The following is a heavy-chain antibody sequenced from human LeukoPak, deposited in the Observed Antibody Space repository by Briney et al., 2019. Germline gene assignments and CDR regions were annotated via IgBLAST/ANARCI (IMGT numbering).Heavy chain of an antibody. CDR1: GYTFTGYY. Sequence: ASVKVSCKASGYTFTGYYMHWVRQAPGQGLEWMGWINPNSGGTNYAQKFQGRVTMTRDTSISTAYMELSRLRSDDTAVYYCARDLLYYYDYMDVWGKGTAVTVSS. CDR2: INPNSGGT. J-gene: IGHJ6*03. V-gene: IGHV1-2*02. CDR3: ARDLLYYYDYMDV.